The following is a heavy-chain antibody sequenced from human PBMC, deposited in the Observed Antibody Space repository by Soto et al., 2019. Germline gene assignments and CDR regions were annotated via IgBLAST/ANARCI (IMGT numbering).Heavy chain of an antibody. J-gene: IGHJ6*02. CDR2: INPNSGGT. CDR1: GYTFTGYY. Sequence: QVQLVQSGAEVKKPGASVKVSCEASGYTFTGYYMHWVRQAPGQGLEWMGWINPNSGGTNYAQKFQGWVTMTRDTSISTAYMELSRLRSDDTAVYYCARDARNTAMVSYYYGMDVWGQGTTVTVSS. V-gene: IGHV1-2*04. D-gene: IGHD5-18*01. CDR3: ARDARNTAMVSYYYGMDV.